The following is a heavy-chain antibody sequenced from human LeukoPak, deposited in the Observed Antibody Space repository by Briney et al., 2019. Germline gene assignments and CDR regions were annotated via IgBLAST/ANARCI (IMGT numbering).Heavy chain of an antibody. J-gene: IGHJ6*03. V-gene: IGHV1-2*02. CDR2: INPNSGGT. CDR1: GYTFTGYY. CDR3: AKDGPTTVTTPGYYYYMDV. D-gene: IGHD4-17*01. Sequence: GASVKVSCKASGYTFTGYYMHWVRQAPGQGLEWMGWINPNSGGTNYAQKFQGRVTMTRDTSISTAYMELSRLRSDDTAVYYCAKDGPTTVTTPGYYYYMDVWGKGTTVTVSS.